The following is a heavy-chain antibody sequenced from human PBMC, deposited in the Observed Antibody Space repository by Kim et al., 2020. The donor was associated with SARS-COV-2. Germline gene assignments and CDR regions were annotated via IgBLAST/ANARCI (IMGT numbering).Heavy chain of an antibody. CDR3: ARLLLYYYDSSGRWFDP. J-gene: IGHJ5*02. V-gene: IGHV4-39*01. Sequence: LKCRVPISVETSKNQFSLKLSSVTAADTAVYYCARLLLYYYDSSGRWFDPWGQGTLVTVSS. D-gene: IGHD3-22*01.